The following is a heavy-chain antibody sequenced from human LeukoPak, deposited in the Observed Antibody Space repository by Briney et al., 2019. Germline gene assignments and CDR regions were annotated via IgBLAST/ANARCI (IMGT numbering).Heavy chain of an antibody. D-gene: IGHD2-15*01. CDR3: ARALGYCSGGSCTRGYNWFDP. CDR1: GVSISSSDYY. J-gene: IGHJ5*02. V-gene: IGHV4-39*01. Sequence: SETLSLTCTVSGVSISSSDYYWGWTRQPPGKGLEWIWSIYYGGSTYYNPSLKSRVTISVDTSMNQFSLKLSFVTTADTAVYYCARALGYCSGGSCTRGYNWFDPWGQGTLVTVPS. CDR2: IYYGGST.